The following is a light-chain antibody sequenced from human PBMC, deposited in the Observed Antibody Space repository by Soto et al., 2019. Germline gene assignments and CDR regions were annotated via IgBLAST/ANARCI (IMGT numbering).Light chain of an antibody. V-gene: IGKV4-1*01. Sequence: DIVMTQTPDSLAVSLGERATINCKSSQSVLYNSNNDSYLTWYQQKPGQSPKVLIYWDSTRESGVPDRFSGSGSGTDFTLTISSLQAEDVAVYYCQKYYSIPSTFGQGPKVEIK. CDR1: QSVLYNSNNDSY. J-gene: IGKJ1*01. CDR3: QKYYSIPST. CDR2: WDS.